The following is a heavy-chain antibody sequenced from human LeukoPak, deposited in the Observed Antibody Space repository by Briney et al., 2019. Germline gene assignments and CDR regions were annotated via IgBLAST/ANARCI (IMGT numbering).Heavy chain of an antibody. CDR2: IGTAGDT. Sequence: GGSLRLSCAASGFTFSSYDMHWVRQATGKGLEWVSAIGTAGDTYYPGSVKGRFTISREDAKNSLYLQMNSLRAEDTAVYYCAKQYGSPDYVWASYRCTAVYYFDYWGQGTLVTVSS. V-gene: IGHV3-13*01. CDR3: AKQYGSPDYVWASYRCTAVYYFDY. D-gene: IGHD3-16*02. J-gene: IGHJ4*02. CDR1: GFTFSSYD.